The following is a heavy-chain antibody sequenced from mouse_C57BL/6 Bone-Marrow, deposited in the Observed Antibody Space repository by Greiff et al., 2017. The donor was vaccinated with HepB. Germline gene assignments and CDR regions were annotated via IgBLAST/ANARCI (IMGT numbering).Heavy chain of an antibody. Sequence: EVMLVESGGGLVKPGGSLKLSCAASGFTFSSYAMSWVRQTPEKRLEWVATISDGGSYTYYPDNVKGRFTISRDNAKNNLYLQMSHLKSEDTAMYYCARYYYGFAYWGQGTLVTVSA. CDR2: ISDGGSYT. V-gene: IGHV5-4*03. CDR1: GFTFSSYA. D-gene: IGHD1-1*01. CDR3: ARYYYGFAY. J-gene: IGHJ3*01.